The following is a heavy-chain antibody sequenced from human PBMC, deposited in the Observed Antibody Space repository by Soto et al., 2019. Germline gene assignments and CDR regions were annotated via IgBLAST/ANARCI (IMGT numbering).Heavy chain of an antibody. CDR2: IFPKFGTT. V-gene: IGHV1-69*13. CDR1: GDTDTNYV. D-gene: IGHD3-16*02. J-gene: IGHJ6*02. CDR3: EAEMTFGKLSVV. Sequence: SVKVSCKASGDTDTNYVISWVRQAPGQGLEWMGGIFPKFGTTYSAQKLQDRLTITADESTSTVYMQLSSLRLDDTAVYYCEAEMTFGKLSVVWGQGTTVTVYS.